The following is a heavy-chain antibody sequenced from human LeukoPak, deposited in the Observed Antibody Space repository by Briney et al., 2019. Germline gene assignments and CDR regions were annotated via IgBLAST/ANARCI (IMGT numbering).Heavy chain of an antibody. V-gene: IGHV3-48*03. CDR1: GFTFGSYE. D-gene: IGHD2-15*01. J-gene: IGHJ6*02. CDR3: ARDRVVVAAKGYYYYGMDV. CDR2: ISSSGSTI. Sequence: GGSLRLSCAASGFTFGSYEMNWVRQAPGKGLEWVSYISSSGSTIYYADSVKGRFTISRDNAKNSLYLQMNSLRAEDTAVYYCARDRVVVAAKGYYYYGMDVWGQGTTVTVSS.